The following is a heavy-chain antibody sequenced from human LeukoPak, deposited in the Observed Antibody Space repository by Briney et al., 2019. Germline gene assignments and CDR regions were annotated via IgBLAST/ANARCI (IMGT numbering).Heavy chain of an antibody. CDR3: ARDVAGGSYYGIFDY. Sequence: PGGSLRLSCAASGFTFSSYSMNWVRQAPGKGLEWVSYISSSSSTIYYADSVKGRFTISRDNAKNSLYLQMNSLRAEDTAVYYCARDVAGGSYYGIFDYWGQGTLVTVSS. CDR1: GFTFSSYS. D-gene: IGHD1-26*01. V-gene: IGHV3-48*04. CDR2: ISSSSSTI. J-gene: IGHJ4*02.